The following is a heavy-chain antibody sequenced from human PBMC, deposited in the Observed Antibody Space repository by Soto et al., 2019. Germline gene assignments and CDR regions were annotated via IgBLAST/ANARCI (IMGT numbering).Heavy chain of an antibody. CDR3: ARAVGPVVGASRY. D-gene: IGHD1-26*01. J-gene: IGHJ4*02. CDR2: IGGDDTVI. Sequence: QVQLVESGGGLVNPGGSLRLACAASGFTFSDYYMSWIRQVPGKGLEWVAYIGGDDTVIYYADSMKGRYTISRDNATESLYLQMNSLRVEDTDIYYCARAVGPVVGASRYWGQGTLVTVSA. V-gene: IGHV3-11*01. CDR1: GFTFSDYY.